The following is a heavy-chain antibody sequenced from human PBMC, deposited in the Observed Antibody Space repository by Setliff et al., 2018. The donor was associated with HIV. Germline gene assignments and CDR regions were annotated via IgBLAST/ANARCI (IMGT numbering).Heavy chain of an antibody. CDR1: GGSISTYY. J-gene: IGHJ4*02. V-gene: IGHV4-59*01. CDR3: ARWVVAKGYFDY. D-gene: IGHD2-15*01. CDR2: IYYIGST. Sequence: PSETLSLTCTVSGGSISTYYWSWIRQPPGKGLEWIGYIYYIGSTNYNPSLKSRVTISVDTSKNQFSLNLSSVTTADTAVYFCARWVVAKGYFDYWGQGTLVTVSS.